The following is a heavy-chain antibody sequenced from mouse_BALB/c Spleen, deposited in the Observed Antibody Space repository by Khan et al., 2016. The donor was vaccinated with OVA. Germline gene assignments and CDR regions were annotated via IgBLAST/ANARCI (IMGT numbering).Heavy chain of an antibody. D-gene: IGHD2-1*01. CDR3: ERSGLYGIFVY. Sequence: VQLQQSGTELAKPGASVKMSCKASGYTFISYWMHWVKQRPGQGLEWIGYINPSTDYTEYNQKFKDKATLTTDKSSNTAYMQLSSLSSEDSAVYYCERSGLYGIFVYWGQGTRLTVSA. V-gene: IGHV1-7*01. CDR2: INPSTDYT. J-gene: IGHJ3*01. CDR1: GYTFISYW.